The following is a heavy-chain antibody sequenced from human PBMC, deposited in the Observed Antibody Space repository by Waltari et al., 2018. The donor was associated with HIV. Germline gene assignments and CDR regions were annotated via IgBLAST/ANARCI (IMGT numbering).Heavy chain of an antibody. J-gene: IGHJ6*02. CDR1: GGSISSSSYY. V-gene: IGHV4-39*01. CDR3: ARQGDSSGWTTEYGMDV. D-gene: IGHD6-19*01. CDR2: IYYSGST. Sequence: QLQLQESGPGLVKPSETLSLTCTVSGGSISSSSYYWGWIRQPPGKGLEWIGSIYYSGSTYSNPSLKSRVTISVDTSKNQFSLKLSSVTAADTAVYYCARQGDSSGWTTEYGMDVWGQGTTVTVSS.